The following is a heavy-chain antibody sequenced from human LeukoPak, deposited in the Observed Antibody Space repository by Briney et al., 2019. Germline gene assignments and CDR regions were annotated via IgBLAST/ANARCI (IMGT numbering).Heavy chain of an antibody. D-gene: IGHD5-12*01. J-gene: IGHJ6*03. CDR2: IYPGDSDT. Sequence: GESLKISCKGSGYSFTSYWIGWVRQMLGKGLEWMGIIYPGDSDTRYSPSFQGQVTISADKSISTAYLQWSSLKASDTAMYYCARQGGYGRSPYYYYYYMDVWGKGTTVTVSS. CDR1: GYSFTSYW. CDR3: ARQGGYGRSPYYYYYYMDV. V-gene: IGHV5-51*01.